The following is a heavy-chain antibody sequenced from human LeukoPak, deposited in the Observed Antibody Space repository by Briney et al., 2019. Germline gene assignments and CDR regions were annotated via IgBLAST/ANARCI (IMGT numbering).Heavy chain of an antibody. J-gene: IGHJ5*02. CDR3: ARDDPAAAGRINWFDP. D-gene: IGHD6-13*01. V-gene: IGHV3-11*04. CDR2: ISSSGSTI. CDR1: GFTFSDYY. Sequence: GGSLRLSCAASGFTFSDYYMSWIRQAPGKGLEWVSYISSSGSTIYYADSVKGRFTISRDNAKNSLYLQMNSLRAEDTAVYYCARDDPAAAGRINWFDPWGQGTLVTVSS.